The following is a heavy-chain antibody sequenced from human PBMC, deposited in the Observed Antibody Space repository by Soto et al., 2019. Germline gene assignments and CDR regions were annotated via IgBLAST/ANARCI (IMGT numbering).Heavy chain of an antibody. Sequence: SQTLSLTCAIPGDSVSNDSATWSWIRQSPSRGLEWLGRTYYRSKWYYDYAVSVKSRITINPDTSKNQFSLQLNSVTPEDTAVYYCARVLGVANIDYWGQGTLVTVSS. CDR2: TYYRSKWYY. CDR1: GDSVSNDSAT. CDR3: ARVLGVANIDY. D-gene: IGHD3-3*01. V-gene: IGHV6-1*01. J-gene: IGHJ4*02.